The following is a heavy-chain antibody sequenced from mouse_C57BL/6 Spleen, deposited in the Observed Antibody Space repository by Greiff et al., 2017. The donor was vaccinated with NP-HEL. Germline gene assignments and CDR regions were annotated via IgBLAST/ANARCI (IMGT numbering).Heavy chain of an antibody. V-gene: IGHV1-18*01. CDR2: INPNNGGN. D-gene: IGHD1-1*01. Sequence: EVQLQQSGPELVKPGASVKIPCKASGYTFTDYNMDWVKQSHGKSLEWIGDINPNNGGNIYNQKFKGKATLTVDKSSSPAYMDRRSLTSEGTAVYYCARRAYGSGFVRSTWYFDVWGTGTTVTVSS. CDR1: GYTFTDYN. CDR3: ARRAYGSGFVRSTWYFDV. J-gene: IGHJ1*03.